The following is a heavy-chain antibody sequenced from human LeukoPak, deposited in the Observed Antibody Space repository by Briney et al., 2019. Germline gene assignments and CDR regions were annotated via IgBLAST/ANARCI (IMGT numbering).Heavy chain of an antibody. J-gene: IGHJ6*04. D-gene: IGHD3-10*01. CDR3: ARDLLPVYYYGSGRVYYGMDV. Sequence: GGSLSFSCAASGFTFSSFSMNWVRQAPGRGLKWFSPISSSSSNIYYADSVKGRFTISRDNAKNSLYLQMNSLRAEDTAVYYCARDLLPVYYYGSGRVYYGMDVWGKGTTVTVSS. V-gene: IGHV3-21*01. CDR1: GFTFSSFS. CDR2: ISSSSSNI.